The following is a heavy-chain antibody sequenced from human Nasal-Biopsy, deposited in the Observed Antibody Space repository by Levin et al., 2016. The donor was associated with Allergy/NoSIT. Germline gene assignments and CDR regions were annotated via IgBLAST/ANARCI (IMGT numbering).Heavy chain of an antibody. D-gene: IGHD3-10*01. Sequence: GSLRLSCSVSDGYLSDFYWSWIRQSPGKGLEWIGYIFYSGTTSYNPSHKRRATLSVDTSKNQISLRLRSVTAADTAVYYCAREYFYGVGSSLSYFDAWGQGIRVTVSS. V-gene: IGHV4-59*01. J-gene: IGHJ5*02. CDR2: IFYSGTT. CDR3: AREYFYGVGSSLSYFDA. CDR1: DGYLSDFY.